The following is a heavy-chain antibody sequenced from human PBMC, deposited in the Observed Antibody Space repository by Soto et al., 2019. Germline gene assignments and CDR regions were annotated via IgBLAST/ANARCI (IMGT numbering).Heavy chain of an antibody. CDR1: GGSISGSY. CDR2: VYYTGST. Sequence: SETLSLTCSVSGGSISGSYWSWIRQSPGKGLEWLGYVYYTGSTNYSPSLRSRVSISVDTSKKEFSLRRSSVTAADTAVYFCARSVAVPGAHIDYWGQGTQVTVSS. J-gene: IGHJ4*02. CDR3: ARSVAVPGAHIDY. D-gene: IGHD6-19*01. V-gene: IGHV4-59*01.